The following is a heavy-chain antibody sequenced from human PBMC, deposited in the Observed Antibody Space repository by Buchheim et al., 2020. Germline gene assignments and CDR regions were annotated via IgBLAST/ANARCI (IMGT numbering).Heavy chain of an antibody. D-gene: IGHD3-10*01. CDR2: IYYSGST. CDR3: ARAVGGSGSYYNGPGGLDV. CDR1: GGSISSGGYY. V-gene: IGHV4-31*01. Sequence: QVQLQESGPGLVKPSQTLSPTCTVSGGSISSGGYYWSWIRQHPGKGLEWIGYIYYSGSTYYHPSLKSLVTISVDTSKNQFSLKLSSVTAADTAVYYCARAVGGSGSYYNGPGGLDVWGQGTT. J-gene: IGHJ6*02.